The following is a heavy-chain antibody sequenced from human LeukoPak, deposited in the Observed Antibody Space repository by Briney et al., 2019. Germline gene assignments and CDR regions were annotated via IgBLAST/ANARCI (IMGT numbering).Heavy chain of an antibody. Sequence: SGGSLRLSCTTSGFAFDDFAMSWVRQPAGKGLEWVGFIRRRAYGGAAEYAASVKGRFIISRDDSKGIAYLQMNSLKTEETAVYYCSRNGLVDFDYWGQGSRVIVSP. CDR1: GFAFDDFA. V-gene: IGHV3-49*04. J-gene: IGHJ4*02. CDR2: IRRRAYGGAA. CDR3: SRNGLVDFDY.